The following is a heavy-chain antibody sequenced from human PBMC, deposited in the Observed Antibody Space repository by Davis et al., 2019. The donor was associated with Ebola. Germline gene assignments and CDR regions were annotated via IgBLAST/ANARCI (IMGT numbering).Heavy chain of an antibody. CDR2: IIPLFGTA. V-gene: IGHV1-69*13. CDR1: GGTFSSSA. D-gene: IGHD2-2*01. J-gene: IGHJ5*02. CDR3: ARGLGYCSSTSCYGGGWFDP. Sequence: SVKVSCKASGGTFSSSAISWVRQAPGQGLEWMGGIIPLFGTAHSVQNFQGRVTLTADESTSTAYMELSSLRSEDTAVYYCARGLGYCSSTSCYGGGWFDPWGQGTLVTVSS.